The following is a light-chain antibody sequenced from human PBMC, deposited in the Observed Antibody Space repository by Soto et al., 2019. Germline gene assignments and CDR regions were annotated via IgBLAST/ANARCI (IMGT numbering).Light chain of an antibody. V-gene: IGKV3-20*01. CDR1: QSVSSSD. CDR2: GAS. Sequence: EIVLTHSPGTLSLSPGDRATLSCRASQSVSSSDFAWYQQKAAQAPRLLIYGASSRATGIPDRFSGSGSGTDFTLTISRLEPEDFAVYYCPQYGSSPLYTFGQGTKLEI. J-gene: IGKJ2*01. CDR3: PQYGSSPLYT.